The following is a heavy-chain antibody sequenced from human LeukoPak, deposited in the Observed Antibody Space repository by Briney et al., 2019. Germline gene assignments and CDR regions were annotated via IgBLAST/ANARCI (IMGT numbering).Heavy chain of an antibody. J-gene: IGHJ6*04. Sequence: GGSLTLSCAASGFTFSSYSMNWVRQAPGKGVEWVSSISIISYICYADSVKGRFTISRDNAKNSLYLQMNSLRAEDTAVYYCARDIVVVVAAPNYYYDGMDVWGKGTTVTVSS. CDR1: GFTFSSYS. V-gene: IGHV3-21*01. CDR2: ISIISYI. CDR3: ARDIVVVVAAPNYYYDGMDV. D-gene: IGHD2-15*01.